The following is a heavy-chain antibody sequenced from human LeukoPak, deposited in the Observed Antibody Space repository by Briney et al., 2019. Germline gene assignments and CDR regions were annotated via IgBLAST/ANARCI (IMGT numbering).Heavy chain of an antibody. CDR2: IYYSGST. D-gene: IGHD6-13*01. Sequence: SETLSLTCIVSGGSVTSYYWSWIRQPPGKGPEWIGYIYYSGSTNYNPSLKNRVTISVDTSKNQFSLKLSSVTAADTAVYYCARVRGSTSWHYFDYWGQGTLVTVSS. V-gene: IGHV4-59*02. CDR3: ARVRGSTSWHYFDY. CDR1: GGSVTSYY. J-gene: IGHJ4*02.